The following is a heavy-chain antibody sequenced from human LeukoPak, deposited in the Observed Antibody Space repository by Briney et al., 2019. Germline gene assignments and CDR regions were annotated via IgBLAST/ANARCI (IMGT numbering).Heavy chain of an antibody. J-gene: IGHJ4*02. CDR2: IYYSGST. CDR1: GGSISSYY. CDR3: ARNIRWHTGGWMY. V-gene: IGHV4-59*01. D-gene: IGHD4-23*01. Sequence: SSETLSLTCTVSGGSISSYYWSWIRQPPGKGLEWIGYIYYSGSTNYNPSLKSRVTISADTSKNQFSLKLSSVTAADTAVYYCARNIRWHTGGWMYWGQGTLVTVSS.